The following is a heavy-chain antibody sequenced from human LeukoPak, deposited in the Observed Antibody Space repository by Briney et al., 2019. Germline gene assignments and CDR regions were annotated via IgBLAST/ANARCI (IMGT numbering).Heavy chain of an antibody. V-gene: IGHV3-30-3*01. Sequence: GGSLRLSCAASGFTFSSYTIHWVRQAPGKGLEWVTIISYDGSNKYYADSVKGRFTISRDNSKNTLYLQMNSLRAEDTAVYYCARGGQGYDLNWSDPWGQGTLVTVSS. J-gene: IGHJ5*02. CDR3: ARGGQGYDLNWSDP. D-gene: IGHD3-3*01. CDR2: ISYDGSNK. CDR1: GFTFSSYT.